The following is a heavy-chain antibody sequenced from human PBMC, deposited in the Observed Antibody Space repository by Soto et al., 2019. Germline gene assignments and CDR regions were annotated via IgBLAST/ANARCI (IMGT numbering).Heavy chain of an antibody. CDR2: LNWNGART. Sequence: EVQLVESGGSVVRPGGSLRLSCVVSGFTSGDYGMSWVRQGPGKGLEWVAGLNWNGARTTYADSVKGRFTVSRDNAKNSLYLQMNRLRAEDTAFYYWTREGDYGDYIGWYFDLWGRGTLVTVSS. V-gene: IGHV3-20*04. D-gene: IGHD4-17*01. J-gene: IGHJ2*01. CDR1: GFTSGDYG. CDR3: TREGDYGDYIGWYFDL.